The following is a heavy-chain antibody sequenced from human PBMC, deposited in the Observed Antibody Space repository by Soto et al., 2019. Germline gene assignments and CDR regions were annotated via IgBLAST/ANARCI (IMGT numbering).Heavy chain of an antibody. J-gene: IGHJ3*02. Sequence: HPGGSLRLSCAASGFTVSSNYMSWVRQAPGKGLEWVSVIYSGGSTYYADSVKGRFTISRDNSKNTLYLQMNSLRAEDTAVYYCAREDASRYLDAFDIWGQGTMVTVSS. D-gene: IGHD3-16*02. V-gene: IGHV3-53*01. CDR1: GFTVSSNY. CDR3: AREDASRYLDAFDI. CDR2: IYSGGST.